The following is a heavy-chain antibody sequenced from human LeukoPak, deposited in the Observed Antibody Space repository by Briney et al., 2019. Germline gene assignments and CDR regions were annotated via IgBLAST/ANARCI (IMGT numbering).Heavy chain of an antibody. CDR3: ARDRYFDWLPLFDI. J-gene: IGHJ3*02. Sequence: PSETLSLTCAVYGGSFSGYYWSWIRQPPGKGLEWIGEINHSGSTNYNPSLKSRVTISVDTSKNQFSLKLSSVTAADTAVYYCARDRYFDWLPLFDIWGQGTMVTVSS. V-gene: IGHV4-34*01. D-gene: IGHD3-9*01. CDR1: GGSFSGYY. CDR2: INHSGST.